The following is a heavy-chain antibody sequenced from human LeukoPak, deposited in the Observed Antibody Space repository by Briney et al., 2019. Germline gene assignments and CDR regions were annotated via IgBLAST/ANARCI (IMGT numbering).Heavy chain of an antibody. Sequence: LETLSLTCAVYGGSFSNYDWTWIRQPPGKGLEWIGEINHNGGTNYNPSLKSRLTISADTSKNQFSLKLRSVTAADTAVYSCARGRSRVTVFGVALNWFDSWGQGNLVSVSS. CDR1: GGSFSNYD. D-gene: IGHD3-3*01. J-gene: IGHJ5*01. V-gene: IGHV4-34*01. CDR3: ARGRSRVTVFGVALNWFDS. CDR2: INHNGGT.